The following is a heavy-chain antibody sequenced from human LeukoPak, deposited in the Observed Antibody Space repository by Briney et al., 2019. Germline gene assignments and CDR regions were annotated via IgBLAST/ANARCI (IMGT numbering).Heavy chain of an antibody. Sequence: SVKVSCKASGGTFSSYAISWVRQAPGQGLEWMGGIIPIFGTANYAQKFQGRVTITADGSTSTAYMELSSLRSEDTAVYYCAGDYDILTGYYVGFDYWGQGTLVTVSS. V-gene: IGHV1-69*13. CDR2: IIPIFGTA. J-gene: IGHJ4*02. D-gene: IGHD3-9*01. CDR3: AGDYDILTGYYVGFDY. CDR1: GGTFSSYA.